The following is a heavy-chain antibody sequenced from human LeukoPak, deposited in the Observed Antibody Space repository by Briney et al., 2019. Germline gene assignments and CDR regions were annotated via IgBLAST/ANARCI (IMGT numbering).Heavy chain of an antibody. V-gene: IGHV4-59*01. CDR2: IYYSGST. J-gene: IGHJ4*02. D-gene: IGHD3-22*01. Sequence: SETLSLTCTVSGGSISSYYWSWIRQPPGKGLEWIGYIYYSGSTNYNPSPKSRVTISVDTSKNQFSLKLSSVTAADTAVYYCARGGLGYYYDSSGYPFDYWGQGTLVTVSS. CDR3: ARGGLGYYYDSSGYPFDY. CDR1: GGSISSYY.